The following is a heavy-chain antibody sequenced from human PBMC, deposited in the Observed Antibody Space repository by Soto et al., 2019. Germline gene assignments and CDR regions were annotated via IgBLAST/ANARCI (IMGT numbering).Heavy chain of an antibody. CDR3: TTITDSWKGFDY. Sequence: EVQLVESGGGLGKPGGSLRLSCAASGFTFSNAWMSWVRQAPGKGLEWVGRINSKTDGGTTDYAAPVKGRFSISRDDSKNTLYLQMNSLKTEDTAVYYCTTITDSWKGFDYWGQGTLVTVSS. D-gene: IGHD3-3*01. J-gene: IGHJ4*02. V-gene: IGHV3-15*01. CDR2: INSKTDGGTT. CDR1: GFTFSNAW.